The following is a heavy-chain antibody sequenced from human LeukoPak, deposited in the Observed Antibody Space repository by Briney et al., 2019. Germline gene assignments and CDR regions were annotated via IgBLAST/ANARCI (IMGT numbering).Heavy chain of an antibody. CDR1: GFTFSRGS. CDR3: VRDNPRCCGVVPANIDDY. D-gene: IGHD2-15*01. CDR2: ISRDSSII. V-gene: IGHV3-48*01. Sequence: GGSLRLSCAASGFTFSRGSMNWVRQAPGKGLEWISYISRDSSIIYYADSVRGRFTISRDNAKNSLYLQMNSLRAEDTAVYYCVRDNPRCCGVVPANIDDYWGQGTLVTVSS. J-gene: IGHJ4*02.